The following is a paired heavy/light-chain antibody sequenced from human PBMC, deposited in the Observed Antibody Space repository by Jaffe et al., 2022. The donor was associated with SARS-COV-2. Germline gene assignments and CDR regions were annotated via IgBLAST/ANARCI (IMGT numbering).Light chain of an antibody. V-gene: IGKV1-39*01. CDR1: QSISSY. Sequence: DIQMTQSPSSLSASVGDRVTIICRARQSISSYLNWYQQKPGKAPKLLIYAASSLQSGVPSRFSGSGSGTDFTLTISSLQPEDFATYYCQQSYSTPYTFGQGTKLEIK. J-gene: IGKJ2*01. CDR3: QQSYSTPYT. CDR2: AAS.
Heavy chain of an antibody. Sequence: QVQLVESGGGLVKPGGSLRLSCAASGFTFSDYYMSWIRQAPGKGLEWVSYISSSGSTIYYADSVKGRFTISRDNAKNSLYLQMNSLRAEDTAVYYCARAGLVAATYYYMDVWGKGTTVTVSS. CDR3: ARAGLVAATYYYMDV. CDR2: ISSSGSTI. D-gene: IGHD2-15*01. CDR1: GFTFSDYY. J-gene: IGHJ6*03. V-gene: IGHV3-11*01.